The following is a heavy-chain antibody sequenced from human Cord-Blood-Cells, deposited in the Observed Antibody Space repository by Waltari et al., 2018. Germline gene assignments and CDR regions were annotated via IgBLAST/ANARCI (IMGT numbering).Heavy chain of an antibody. CDR3: ARVLGIVVVPAAPDY. D-gene: IGHD2-2*01. V-gene: IGHV4-38-2*02. Sequence: QVQLQESGPGLVKPSETLSLTCTVSGYSISSGYYWDWIRQPPGKGLEWIGSIYHSGGTYYNPSLKSRVTISVDTSKNQFSLKLSSVTAADTAVYYCARVLGIVVVPAAPDYWGQGTLVTVSS. CDR2: IYHSGGT. CDR1: GYSISSGYY. J-gene: IGHJ4*02.